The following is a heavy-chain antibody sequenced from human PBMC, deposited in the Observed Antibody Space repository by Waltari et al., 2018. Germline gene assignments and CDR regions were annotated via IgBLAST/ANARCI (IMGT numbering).Heavy chain of an antibody. V-gene: IGHV3-23*03. Sequence: EVQLLESGGGLVQPGGSLRLSFAASGFTFSSYAMSWVRQAPGKGLEWGSVIYSGGSTYYADSVKGRFTISRDNSKNTLYLQMNSLRAEDTAVYYCAKDLYCSSTSCPRDYWGQGTLVTVSS. CDR3: AKDLYCSSTSCPRDY. J-gene: IGHJ4*02. CDR1: GFTFSSYA. CDR2: IYSGGST. D-gene: IGHD2-2*01.